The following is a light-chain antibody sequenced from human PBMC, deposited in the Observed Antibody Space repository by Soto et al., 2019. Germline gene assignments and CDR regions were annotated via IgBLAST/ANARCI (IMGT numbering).Light chain of an antibody. CDR3: RQSGSSPRT. CDR1: QSVRGNY. J-gene: IGKJ1*01. V-gene: IGKV3D-20*01. CDR2: DAS. Sequence: EIVLTQSPATLSLSPGERVILSCGASQSVRGNYLAWYQQKPGLAPRLLIFDASTRATGIPDRFSGSGSGTDFTLTINRLEPEDSGVYYCRQSGSSPRTFGQGTKVEI.